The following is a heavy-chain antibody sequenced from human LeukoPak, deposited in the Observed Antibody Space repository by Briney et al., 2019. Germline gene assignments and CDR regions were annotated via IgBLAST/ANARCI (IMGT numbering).Heavy chain of an antibody. V-gene: IGHV1-69*01. CDR3: ARDLENRDYGDYPGD. CDR1: GGTFSSYA. D-gene: IGHD4-17*01. J-gene: IGHJ4*02. CDR2: IIPILGTA. Sequence: GSSVKVSCKASGGTFSSYAISWVRQAPGHGLEWMGGIIPILGTANYAQKFQGRVTITADESTSTAYMELSSLRSEDTAVYYCARDLENRDYGDYPGDWGQGTLVTVSS.